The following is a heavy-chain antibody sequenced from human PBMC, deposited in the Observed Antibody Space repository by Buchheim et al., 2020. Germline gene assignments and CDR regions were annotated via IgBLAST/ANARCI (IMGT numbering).Heavy chain of an antibody. CDR1: GFTFSSYA. Sequence: EVQLLESGGGLVQPGGSLRLSCAASGFTFSSYAMSWVRQAPGKGLEWVSAISGSVGSTYYADSVKGRFTISRDNSKNTLYLQMNSLRAEDTAVYYCAKDNDYVWGSYRSVLGNDWGQGTL. J-gene: IGHJ4*02. D-gene: IGHD3-16*02. CDR2: ISGSVGST. V-gene: IGHV3-23*01. CDR3: AKDNDYVWGSYRSVLGND.